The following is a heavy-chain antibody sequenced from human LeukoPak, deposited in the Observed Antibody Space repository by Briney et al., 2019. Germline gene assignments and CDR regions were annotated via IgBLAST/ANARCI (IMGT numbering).Heavy chain of an antibody. V-gene: IGHV4-61*02. CDR2: VHSSGDI. J-gene: IGHJ4*02. Sequence: SETLSLTCSVSGVSITSGIYYWGWIRQSAGKGLEWIGRVHSSGDIYHNAAFRSRAAVSGDASKNQFSLQLNSVTAADTAVYYRARGASPKDAVFFDYWGQGALITVSS. CDR3: ARGASPKDAVFFDY. CDR1: GVSITSGIYY. D-gene: IGHD3-16*01.